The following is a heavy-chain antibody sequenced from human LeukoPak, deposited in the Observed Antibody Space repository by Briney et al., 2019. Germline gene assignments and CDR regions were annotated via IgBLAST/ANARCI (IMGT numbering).Heavy chain of an antibody. CDR1: GGSFSGYY. J-gene: IGHJ4*02. D-gene: IGHD2-2*01. Sequence: SETLSLTCAVYGGSFSGYYWSWIRQPPGKGLEWIGEINHSGSTNYNPSLKSRVTISVDTSKNQFSLKLSSVTAADTAVYYCARYIPVATRIDSWGQGTLVTVSS. CDR2: INHSGST. CDR3: ARYIPVATRIDS. V-gene: IGHV4-34*01.